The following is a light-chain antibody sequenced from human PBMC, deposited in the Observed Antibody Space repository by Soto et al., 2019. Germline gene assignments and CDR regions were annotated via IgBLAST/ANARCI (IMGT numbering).Light chain of an antibody. CDR1: QSVSSNY. CDR3: QQYGSSLHT. CDR2: GAS. J-gene: IGKJ2*01. V-gene: IGKV3-20*01. Sequence: EIVLTQSAGSLSLSPGERATLSCRAGQSVSSNYLAWYQQKPGQAPRLLIYGASSRATGIPDRFSGSGSGTDFTLTISRLEPEDFAVYYCQQYGSSLHTFGQGTKLEIK.